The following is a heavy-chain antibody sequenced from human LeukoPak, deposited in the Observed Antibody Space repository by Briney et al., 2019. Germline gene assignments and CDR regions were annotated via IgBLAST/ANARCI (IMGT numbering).Heavy chain of an antibody. CDR3: ARDVGGPTFDY. D-gene: IGHD2-15*01. Sequence: SETLSLTCAVYGGSFSGYYWSWIRQPPGKGLEWIGEINHSGSTNYNPSLKSRVTISVDTSKNQFSLKLSSVTAADTAVYYCARDVGGPTFDYWGQGTLVTVSS. V-gene: IGHV4-34*01. CDR2: INHSGST. J-gene: IGHJ4*02. CDR1: GGSFSGYY.